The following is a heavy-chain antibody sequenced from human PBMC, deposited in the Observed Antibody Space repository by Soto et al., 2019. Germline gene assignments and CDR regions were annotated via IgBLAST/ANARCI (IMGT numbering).Heavy chain of an antibody. D-gene: IGHD3-3*01. J-gene: IGHJ4*02. V-gene: IGHV4-30-2*01. CDR1: GGSISSGGYS. CDR2: IYHSGST. Sequence: PSETLSLTCAVSGGSISSGGYSWSWIRQPPGKGLEWIGYIYHSGSTYYNPSLKSRVTISVDRSKNQFSLKLSSVTAADTAVYYCARLHYDFWSGYSQYYFDYWGQGTLVTVSS. CDR3: ARLHYDFWSGYSQYYFDY.